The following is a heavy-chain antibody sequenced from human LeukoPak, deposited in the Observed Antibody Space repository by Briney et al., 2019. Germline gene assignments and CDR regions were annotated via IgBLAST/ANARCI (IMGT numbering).Heavy chain of an antibody. CDR1: GYSFTNYW. V-gene: IGHV5-51*01. CDR3: ARLGLEAYDNSGYYYFDY. Sequence: GESLKISCKASGYSFTNYWIGWGRQMPGKGLEWMGTIYPGDFDTRYRPTFQGQVTISADKSISTAYLQWSSLKASDTAMYYGARLGLEAYDNSGYYYFDYWGQGALVTVSS. D-gene: IGHD3-22*01. J-gene: IGHJ4*02. CDR2: IYPGDFDT.